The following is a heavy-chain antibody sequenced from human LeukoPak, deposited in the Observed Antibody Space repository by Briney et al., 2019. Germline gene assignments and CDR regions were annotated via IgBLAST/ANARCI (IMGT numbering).Heavy chain of an antibody. Sequence: AASVKVSCKASGYTFTSYGISLVRQAPGQGLEWMGWISAYNGNTNYAQKLQGRVTMTTDTSTSTAYMELRSLRSEDTAVYYCASAEFGSSWSWFDPWGQGTLVTVSS. CDR1: GYTFTSYG. J-gene: IGHJ5*02. CDR2: ISAYNGNT. V-gene: IGHV1-18*01. D-gene: IGHD6-13*01. CDR3: ASAEFGSSWSWFDP.